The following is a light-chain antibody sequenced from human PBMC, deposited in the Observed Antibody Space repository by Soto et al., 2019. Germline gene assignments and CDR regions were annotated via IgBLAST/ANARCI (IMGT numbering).Light chain of an antibody. CDR2: AAS. Sequence: GDRVPLTCRASQSISSYLNWYQQKPGKAPNLLIYAASSLQSGVPSKFSGSGSGTDFTLTISSLQPEDFATYYCQQSYSSPFTFGPGTKVDIK. CDR3: QQSYSSPFT. CDR1: QSISSY. J-gene: IGKJ3*01. V-gene: IGKV1-39*01.